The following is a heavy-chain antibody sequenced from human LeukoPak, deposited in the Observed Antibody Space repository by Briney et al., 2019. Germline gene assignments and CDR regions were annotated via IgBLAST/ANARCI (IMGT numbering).Heavy chain of an antibody. CDR3: ASSFMRLRWWGDFQH. Sequence: SETLSLTCTVSGGSISSYYWSWIRQPPGKGLEWIGYIYYSGSTNYNPSLKSRVTISVDTSKNQFSLKLSSVTAADTAVYYCASSFMRLRWWGDFQHWGQGTLVTVSS. CDR2: IYYSGST. J-gene: IGHJ1*01. CDR1: GGSISSYY. D-gene: IGHD4-23*01. V-gene: IGHV4-59*08.